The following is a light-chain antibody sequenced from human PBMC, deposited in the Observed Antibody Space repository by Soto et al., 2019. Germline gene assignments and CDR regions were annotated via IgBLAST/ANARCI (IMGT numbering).Light chain of an antibody. CDR2: STY. CDR3: KQYGNSPWT. Sequence: EIVMTQSPATLSVSPGERATLSCRASQRFGSSNLAWYQQKPGQAHRLLIYSTYSRATGIQDRFSGSGSGTDFTLTIRRLEPEDFAVYYCKQYGNSPWTFGQGTKVDIK. CDR1: QRFGSSN. V-gene: IGKV3-20*01. J-gene: IGKJ1*01.